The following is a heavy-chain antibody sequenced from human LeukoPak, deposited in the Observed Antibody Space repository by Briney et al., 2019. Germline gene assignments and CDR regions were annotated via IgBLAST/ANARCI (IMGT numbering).Heavy chain of an antibody. CDR3: ARGRRGGYYYGSGSYPYFDY. Sequence: SETLSLTCTVSGGSIRSSYYYWGWIRQPPGKGLEWIGEINHSGSTNYNPSLKSRVTISVDTSKNQFSLKLSSVTAADTAVYYCARGRRGGYYYGSGSYPYFDYWGQGTLVTVSS. CDR2: INHSGST. V-gene: IGHV4-39*07. CDR1: GGSIRSSYYY. D-gene: IGHD3-10*01. J-gene: IGHJ4*02.